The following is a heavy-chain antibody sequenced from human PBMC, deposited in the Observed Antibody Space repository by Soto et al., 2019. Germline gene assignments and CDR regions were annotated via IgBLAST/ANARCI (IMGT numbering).Heavy chain of an antibody. CDR3: SRFSSTSGRKFAYYMDV. Sequence: QVQLVQSGAEVKKPGASVKVSCKASGYTFTSYGISGVRQAPGQGLEWIGWISAYNGNTNYAQKLQGRVTMTTDTSTRTAYMELRSLRSDDTAVYYYSRFSSTSGRKFAYYMDVWGKGTPVTVSS. CDR2: ISAYNGNT. V-gene: IGHV1-18*01. J-gene: IGHJ6*03. D-gene: IGHD2-2*01. CDR1: GYTFTSYG.